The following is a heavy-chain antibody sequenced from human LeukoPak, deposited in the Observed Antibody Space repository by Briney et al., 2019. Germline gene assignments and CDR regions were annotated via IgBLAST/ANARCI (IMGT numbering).Heavy chain of an antibody. CDR1: GYTFTSYD. D-gene: IGHD2-15*01. Sequence: ASVKVSCKASGYTFTSYDTNWVRQATGQGLEWMGWMNPNSGNTGYAQKFQGRVTMTRNTSISTAYMELSSLRSEDTAVYYCARVLKPRRDLYYFDYWGQGTLVTVSS. CDR2: MNPNSGNT. CDR3: ARVLKPRRDLYYFDY. V-gene: IGHV1-8*01. J-gene: IGHJ4*02.